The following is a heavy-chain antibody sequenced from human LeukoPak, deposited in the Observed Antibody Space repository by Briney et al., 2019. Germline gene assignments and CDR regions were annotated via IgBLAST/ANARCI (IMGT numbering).Heavy chain of an antibody. CDR3: ARVVRDFWSGPDWLDP. CDR2: IIPIFGTA. CDR1: GGTFSSYA. J-gene: IGHJ5*02. V-gene: IGHV1-69*05. Sequence: ASVKVSCKASGGTFSSYAISWVRQAPGQGLEWMGGIIPIFGTANYAQKFQGRVTITTDESTSTAYMELSSLRSEDTAVYYCARVVRDFWSGPDWLDPWGQGTLVTVSS. D-gene: IGHD3-3*01.